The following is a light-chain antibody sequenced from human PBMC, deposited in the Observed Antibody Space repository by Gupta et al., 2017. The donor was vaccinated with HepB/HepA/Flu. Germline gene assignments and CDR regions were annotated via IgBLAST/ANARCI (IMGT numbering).Light chain of an antibody. V-gene: IGKV1-5*03. CDR1: QSVSSW. J-gene: IGKJ5*01. CDR3: QHENSSSVT. CDR2: KAS. Sequence: DIQMTQSPSTLSVSVGDRVTITCRASQSVSSWLAWYQQKPGKAPELLIYKASRLKSGVPSRFSGSGSGTXFTLTIXSRQPDDFATYYCQHENSSSVTFGXGTLVEIK.